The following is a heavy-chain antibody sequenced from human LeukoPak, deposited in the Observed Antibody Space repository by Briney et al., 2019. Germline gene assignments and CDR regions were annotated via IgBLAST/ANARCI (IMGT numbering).Heavy chain of an antibody. CDR2: ISAHNGNT. CDR1: GYTFTSYG. V-gene: IGHV1-18*01. J-gene: IGHJ3*02. D-gene: IGHD4-17*01. Sequence: ASVKVSCKASGYTFTSYGISWLRQAPGQGLEWMGWISAHNGNTNYAQKLQGRVTMTTDTSTSTAYMELRSLRSDGRAVYYCARTELGYGDILEDALHMWGQGTMVTVSS. CDR3: ARTELGYGDILEDALHM.